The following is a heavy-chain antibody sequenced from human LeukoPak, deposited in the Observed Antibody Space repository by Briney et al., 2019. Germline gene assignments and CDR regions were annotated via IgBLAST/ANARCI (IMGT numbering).Heavy chain of an antibody. CDR2: INSDGINT. V-gene: IGHV3-74*01. CDR1: GFTFSNYW. Sequence: GGSLRLSCAASGFTFSNYWMHWVRQAPGKGLVWVSRINSDGINTSYADSVKGRFTISRDNAKNTLNLQMNSLRAEDTAVYYCARGRNGGYSGYDPSDYWGQGTLVTVSS. CDR3: ARGRNGGYSGYDPSDY. D-gene: IGHD5-12*01. J-gene: IGHJ4*02.